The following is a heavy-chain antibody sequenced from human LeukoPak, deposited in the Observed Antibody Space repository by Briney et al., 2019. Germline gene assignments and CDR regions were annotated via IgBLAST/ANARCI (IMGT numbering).Heavy chain of an antibody. V-gene: IGHV3-49*04. CDR1: GFTFSNAW. Sequence: GGSLRLSCAASGFTFSNAWMSWVRQAPGKGLEWVGFIRSKAYGGTTEYAASVKGRFTISRDDSKSIAYLQMNSLKTEDTAVYYCTRVRSTSWTYYYYYGMDVWGQGTTVTVSS. J-gene: IGHJ6*02. D-gene: IGHD2-2*01. CDR2: IRSKAYGGTT. CDR3: TRVRSTSWTYYYYYGMDV.